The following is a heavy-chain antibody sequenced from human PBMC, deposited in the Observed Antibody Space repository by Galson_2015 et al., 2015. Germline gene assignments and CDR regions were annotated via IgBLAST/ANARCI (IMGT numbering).Heavy chain of an antibody. CDR3: ASREDEYSSRGTIDY. J-gene: IGHJ4*02. D-gene: IGHD6-6*01. Sequence: ETLSLTCTVSGYSISSGYYWGWTRQPPGKGLEWIGSIYHSGSTYYNPSLKSRVTISVDTSKNQFSLKLSSVTAADTAVYYCASREDEYSSRGTIDYWGQGTLVTVSS. CDR1: GYSISSGYY. V-gene: IGHV4-38-2*02. CDR2: IYHSGST.